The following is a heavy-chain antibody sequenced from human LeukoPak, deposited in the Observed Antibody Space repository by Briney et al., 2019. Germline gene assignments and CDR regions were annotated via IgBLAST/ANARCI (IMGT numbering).Heavy chain of an antibody. V-gene: IGHV1-18*04. CDR1: GYTFTSYG. J-gene: IGHJ4*02. CDR2: ISAYNGNT. CDR3: ASGLLWFGELLYHLDY. D-gene: IGHD3-10*01. Sequence: ASVKVSCEASGYTFTSYGISWVRQAPGQGLEWMGWISAYNGNTNYAQKLQGRVTMTTDTSTSTAYMELRSLRSDDTAVYYCASGLLWFGELLYHLDYWGQGTLVTVSS.